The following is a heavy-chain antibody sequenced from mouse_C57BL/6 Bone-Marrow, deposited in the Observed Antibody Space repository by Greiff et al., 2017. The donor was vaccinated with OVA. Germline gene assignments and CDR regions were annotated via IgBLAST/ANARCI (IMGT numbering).Heavy chain of an antibody. CDR3: ASDITTVVANFDV. D-gene: IGHD1-1*01. Sequence: DVQLVESGGGLVKPGGSLKLSCAASGFTFSSYAMSWVRQTPEKRLEWVATISDGGSYTYYPDNVKGRFTISRDNAKNNLYLQMSHLKSEDTAMYYCASDITTVVANFDVWGTGTTVTVSS. CDR1: GFTFSSYA. CDR2: ISDGGSYT. J-gene: IGHJ1*03. V-gene: IGHV5-4*01.